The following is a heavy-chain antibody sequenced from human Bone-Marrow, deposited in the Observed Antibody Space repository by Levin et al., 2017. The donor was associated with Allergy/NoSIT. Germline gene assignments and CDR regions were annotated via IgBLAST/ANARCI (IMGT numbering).Heavy chain of an antibody. D-gene: IGHD2/OR15-2a*01. V-gene: IGHV1-2*02. J-gene: IGHJ4*02. CDR1: GFTFTSPH. CDR3: AKSEYKNFPVEL. Sequence: ASVKVSCKASGFTFTSPHLQWGRQAPGQGLEWMGYINPNSGYTVLSPKFHGRLFLTRDTSIATAYMELSALGFDDTALYFCAKSEYKNFPVELWGQGTLVTVSS. CDR2: INPNSGYT.